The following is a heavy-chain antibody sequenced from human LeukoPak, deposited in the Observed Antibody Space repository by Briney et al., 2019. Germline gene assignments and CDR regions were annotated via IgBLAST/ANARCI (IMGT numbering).Heavy chain of an antibody. J-gene: IGHJ4*02. CDR2: INHSGST. D-gene: IGHD5-18*01. CDR3: ARGIWLRY. Sequence: SETLSLTCAVYGGSFSGYYWSWIRQPPGKGLEWIGEINHSGSTNYNPSLKSRVTISVDTSKNQFSLKLSSVTAADTAVYYCARGIWLRYWGQGTLVTVSS. CDR1: GGSFSGYY. V-gene: IGHV4-34*01.